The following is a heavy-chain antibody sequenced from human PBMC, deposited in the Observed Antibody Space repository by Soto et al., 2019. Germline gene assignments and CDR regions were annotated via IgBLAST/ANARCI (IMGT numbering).Heavy chain of an antibody. CDR2: TNSDGSDT. J-gene: IGHJ3*02. CDR3: ARDIPYCGGVCHDAFDI. Sequence: GGSLRLSCAASGFTFSSYWMYWVLQAPWKGLVWVSRTNSDGSDTTYADSVKGRFTISRDNAKNTLYLQMNSLRAEDTAVYYCARDIPYCGGVCHDAFDIWGQGTMVTVSS. V-gene: IGHV3-74*01. D-gene: IGHD2-21*02. CDR1: GFTFSSYW.